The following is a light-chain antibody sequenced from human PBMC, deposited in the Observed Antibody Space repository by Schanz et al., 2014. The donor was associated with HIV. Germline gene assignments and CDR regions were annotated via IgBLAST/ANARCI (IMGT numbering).Light chain of an antibody. V-gene: IGKV3-20*01. CDR3: QQYGSSPRT. CDR2: GAS. CDR1: QSVNTNY. J-gene: IGKJ1*01. Sequence: EVVMTQSPGTLSLSPGERATLSCRASQSVNTNYLAWFQQKPGQAPRLLIYGASSRATGIPDRFSGSGSGTDFTLTISRLEPEDFAVYYCQQYGSSPRTFGQGTKVEIK.